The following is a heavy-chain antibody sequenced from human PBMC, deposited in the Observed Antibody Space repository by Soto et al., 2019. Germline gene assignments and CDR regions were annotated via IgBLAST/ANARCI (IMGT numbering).Heavy chain of an antibody. CDR3: TTDLQLRHNYYNYA. D-gene: IGHD3-22*01. J-gene: IGHJ1*01. CDR1: GFNFGNTW. V-gene: IGHV3-15*01. Sequence: EVQLVESGGGLVKPGGSLRLSCAASGFNFGNTWMIWVRLAPGRGLEWIGLIKSKDNGETTYYAAPVKGRFTISRDDSRSTLYLQMDSLKTEDTAVYYCTTDLQLRHNYYNYAWGQGTLVTVSS. CDR2: IKSKDNGETT.